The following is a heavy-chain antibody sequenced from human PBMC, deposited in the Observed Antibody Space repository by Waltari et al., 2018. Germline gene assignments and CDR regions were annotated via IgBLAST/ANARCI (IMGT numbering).Heavy chain of an antibody. D-gene: IGHD2-15*01. Sequence: EVQLLESGGGLVQPGGSLRLSCAASGFTFSTYAMSWARQAPGPGLEWVSAISGSGGSTYDADSVKGRFTISRDNSKNTLYLQMNSLRAEDTAVYYCAENYGSVYYYYMDVWGKGTTVTISS. CDR2: ISGSGGST. J-gene: IGHJ6*03. V-gene: IGHV3-23*01. CDR3: AENYGSVYYYYMDV. CDR1: GFTFSTYA.